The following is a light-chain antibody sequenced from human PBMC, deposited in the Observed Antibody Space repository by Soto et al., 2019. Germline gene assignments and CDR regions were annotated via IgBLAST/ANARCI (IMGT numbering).Light chain of an antibody. Sequence: SVLPQPPSASGTPGQRATISCSGSSSNIGSNTVNLYQQLPGTAPKLLIYSNNQRPSGVPDRFSGSKSGTSASLAISGLQSEDEADYCSAAWDGSMQGYRIGGAIQ. CDR1: SSNIGSNT. J-gene: IGLJ7*01. CDR3: AAWDGSMQGYR. CDR2: SNN. V-gene: IGLV1-44*01.